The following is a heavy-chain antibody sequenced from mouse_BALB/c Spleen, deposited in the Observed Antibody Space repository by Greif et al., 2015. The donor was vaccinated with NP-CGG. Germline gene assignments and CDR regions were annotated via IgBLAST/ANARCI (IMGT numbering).Heavy chain of an antibody. Sequence: QVQLQQSGAELMRPGASVKISCKATGYTFGSYWIEWVKQRPGHGLEWIGEILPGSGSTNYNEKFKGKATFTADTSSNTAYMQLSSLTSEDSAVYYCARGDYGSSYGWFAYWGQGTLVTVSA. V-gene: IGHV1-9*01. D-gene: IGHD1-1*01. CDR1: GYTFGSYW. CDR2: ILPGSGST. J-gene: IGHJ3*01. CDR3: ARGDYGSSYGWFAY.